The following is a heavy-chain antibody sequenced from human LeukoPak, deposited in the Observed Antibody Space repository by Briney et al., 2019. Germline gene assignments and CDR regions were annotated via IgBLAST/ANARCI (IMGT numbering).Heavy chain of an antibody. CDR3: ARDFYGSRPGAFDY. J-gene: IGHJ4*02. CDR2: INPNSAAS. Sequence: GASVKVYCKASGYTFTGYYMHWVRQAPGQGLEWMGQINPNSAASHYAQKFQDRVTMTSDTSINMAYMELRSLRSDDTAVYYCARDFYGSRPGAFDYWGQGTLITVSS. D-gene: IGHD3-10*01. V-gene: IGHV1-2*06. CDR1: GYTFTGYY.